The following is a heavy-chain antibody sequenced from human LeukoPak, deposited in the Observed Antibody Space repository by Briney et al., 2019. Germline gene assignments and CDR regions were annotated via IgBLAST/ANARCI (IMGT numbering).Heavy chain of an antibody. V-gene: IGHV1-69*01. D-gene: IGHD3-10*01. J-gene: IGHJ4*02. Sequence: GGSLRLSCAASGFTFSSYGMHWVRQAPGQGLEWMGGIIPIFGTANYAQKFQGRVTITADESTSTAYMELSSLRSEDTAVYYCARDRAPTMVRGVLDYWGQGTLVTVSS. CDR2: IIPIFGTA. CDR3: ARDRAPTMVRGVLDY. CDR1: GFTFSSYG.